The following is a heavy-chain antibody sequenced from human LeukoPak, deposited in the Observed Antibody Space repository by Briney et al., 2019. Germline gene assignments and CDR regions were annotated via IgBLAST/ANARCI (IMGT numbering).Heavy chain of an antibody. Sequence: PSETLSLICAVYGGSFSGYYWSWIRQSPGKGLEWIGEINHSGSTNYNPSLKSRVTISVDTSKNQFSLKLSSVTAADTAVYYCAKGGYYDILTGYLDWFDPWGQGTLVTVSS. CDR1: GGSFSGYY. CDR3: AKGGYYDILTGYLDWFDP. CDR2: INHSGST. J-gene: IGHJ5*02. D-gene: IGHD3-9*01. V-gene: IGHV4-34*01.